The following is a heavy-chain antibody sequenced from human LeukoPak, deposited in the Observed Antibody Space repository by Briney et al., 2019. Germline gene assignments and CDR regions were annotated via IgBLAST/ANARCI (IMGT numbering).Heavy chain of an antibody. Sequence: SGTLSLTCAVSGGSISSSNWWSWVRQPPGKGLEWIGEIYHSGSTNYNPSLKSRVTISVDKSKNQFSLKLSSVTAADTAVYYCATFGGGDSSSRFDPWGQGTLVTVSS. CDR3: ATFGGGDSSSRFDP. D-gene: IGHD6-13*01. V-gene: IGHV4-4*02. J-gene: IGHJ5*02. CDR1: GGSISSSNW. CDR2: IYHSGST.